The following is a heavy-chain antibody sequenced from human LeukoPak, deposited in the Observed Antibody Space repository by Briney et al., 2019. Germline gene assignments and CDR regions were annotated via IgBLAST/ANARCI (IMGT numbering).Heavy chain of an antibody. J-gene: IGHJ4*02. CDR1: GFTFSTFW. D-gene: IGHD6-6*01. V-gene: IGHV3-74*01. Sequence: PGGSLRLSCAASGFTFSTFWMHWVRQAPGKGLVWVSRINSDGSGTGYADSVKGRFTISRDNAKNSLYLQMDSLRAEDTGVYYCAGPFGSSEAYWGQGTLVTVSS. CDR2: INSDGSGT. CDR3: AGPFGSSEAY.